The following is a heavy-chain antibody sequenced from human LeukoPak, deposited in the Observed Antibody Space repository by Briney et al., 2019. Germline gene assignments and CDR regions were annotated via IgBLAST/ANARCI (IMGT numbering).Heavy chain of an antibody. Sequence: SETLSLTCTVSGGSISSYYWGWIRQPPGKGLEWIGNIYYSGSTYYNASLQSRVTISIDTSKNQFSLRLNSVTAADTAMYFCVKSGGYGLIDYWGQGTLVTVSS. J-gene: IGHJ4*02. D-gene: IGHD1-26*01. CDR3: VKSGGYGLIDY. CDR2: IYYSGST. CDR1: GGSISSYY. V-gene: IGHV4-59*04.